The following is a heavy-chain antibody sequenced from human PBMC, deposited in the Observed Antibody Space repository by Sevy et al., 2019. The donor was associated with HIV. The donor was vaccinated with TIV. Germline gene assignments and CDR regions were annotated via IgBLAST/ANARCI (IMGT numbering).Heavy chain of an antibody. D-gene: IGHD2-15*01. J-gene: IGHJ6*02. V-gene: IGHV3-23*01. CDR3: AKGYCSGGSCPRDYYYYGMDV. CDR1: GFTFSSYA. CDR2: ISSSGRST. Sequence: GGSLRLSCAASGFTFSSYAMNWVRQAPGKGLEWVCSISSSGRSTYYAHSVEGRFTISRDNSENTLYLQMNSLRADDTAVYYCAKGYCSGGSCPRDYYYYGMDVWGQGTTVTVSS.